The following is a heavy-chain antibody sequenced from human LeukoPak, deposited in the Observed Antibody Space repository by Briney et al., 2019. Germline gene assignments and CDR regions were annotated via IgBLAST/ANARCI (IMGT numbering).Heavy chain of an antibody. CDR2: IGGSGSVI. CDR1: EFTFNSHT. Sequence: GGSLRLSCAASEFTFNSHTMAWVRQAPGKGLECVSYIGGSGSVIYYADSVKGRFTISRDNAKNSLHLQMNSLRAEDTAVYYCARGLYYMDVWGKGTTVTVSS. V-gene: IGHV3-48*01. J-gene: IGHJ6*03. CDR3: ARGLYYMDV.